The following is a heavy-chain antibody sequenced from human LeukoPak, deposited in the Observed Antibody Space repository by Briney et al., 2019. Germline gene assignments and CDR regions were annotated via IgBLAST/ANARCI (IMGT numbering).Heavy chain of an antibody. CDR2: IDPSDSYT. CDR3: ARPGIAVAGTIH. J-gene: IGHJ4*02. Sequence: GESLKISCKGSGYSFTSYWISWVRQMPGKGLEWMGRIDPSDSYTNYSPSFQGHVTISADKSISTAYLQWSSLKASDIAMYYCARPGIAVAGTIHWGQGTLVTVSS. D-gene: IGHD6-19*01. CDR1: GYSFTSYW. V-gene: IGHV5-10-1*01.